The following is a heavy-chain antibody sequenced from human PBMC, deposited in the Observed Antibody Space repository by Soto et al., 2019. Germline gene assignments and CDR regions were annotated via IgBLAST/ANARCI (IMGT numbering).Heavy chain of an antibody. V-gene: IGHV3-23*05. Sequence: PGWSLRLSCSSSVLPHINFAMMWVRQAPGKGLECVSGIYGSGRGIEYADSVKGRFTISRDNSKNTVYLQMTDLRADDTAVYYCAKDAVYNDGLWLMDHWGRGTQVTVSS. CDR3: AKDAVYNDGLWLMDH. CDR2: IYGSGRGI. CDR1: VLPHINFA. D-gene: IGHD2-21*01. J-gene: IGHJ4*02.